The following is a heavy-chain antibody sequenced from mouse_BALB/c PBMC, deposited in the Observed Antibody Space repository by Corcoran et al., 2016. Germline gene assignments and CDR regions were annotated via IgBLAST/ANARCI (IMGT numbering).Heavy chain of an antibody. V-gene: IGHV9-1*02. D-gene: IGHD2-3*01. CDR1: GYTFTNYG. CDR3: ARGYDGYYYAMDY. Sequence: QIQLVHSGPELKKPGETVKISCKASGYTFTNYGMNWVKQAPGKGLKWMGWINTYTGEPTYADDFKGRFAFSLETSASTAYLQINNLKNEDMATYFCARGYDGYYYAMDYWGQGTSVTVSS. CDR2: INTYTGEP. J-gene: IGHJ4*01.